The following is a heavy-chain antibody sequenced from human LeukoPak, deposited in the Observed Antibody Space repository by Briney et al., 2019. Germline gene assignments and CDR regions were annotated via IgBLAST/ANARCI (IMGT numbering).Heavy chain of an antibody. CDR1: GGSFSGYY. CDR2: INHSGST. Sequence: SETLSLTFAVYGGSFSGYYWNWIRQPPEKGLEWIGEINHSGSTNYNPSLKSRVTISVDTSKNQFSLKLSSVTAADTALYYCARGLISSSWRNNWFDPWGQGTLVTVSS. V-gene: IGHV4-34*01. D-gene: IGHD6-13*01. CDR3: ARGLISSSWRNNWFDP. J-gene: IGHJ5*02.